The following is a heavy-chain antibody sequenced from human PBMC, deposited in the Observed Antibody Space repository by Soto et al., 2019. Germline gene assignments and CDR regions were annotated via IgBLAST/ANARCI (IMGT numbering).Heavy chain of an antibody. D-gene: IGHD3-3*01. CDR3: ARGGQDFWSGPFDY. Sequence: SEILSLTCTVSGGSISNYFCNWIRQPAGKGLEWIGRIDNSGSTNYNPSLKSRITMSADTSRNQFSLKLNSVTAADTAVYYCARGGQDFWSGPFDYWGQGALVTVSS. J-gene: IGHJ4*02. V-gene: IGHV4-4*07. CDR1: GGSISNYF. CDR2: IDNSGST.